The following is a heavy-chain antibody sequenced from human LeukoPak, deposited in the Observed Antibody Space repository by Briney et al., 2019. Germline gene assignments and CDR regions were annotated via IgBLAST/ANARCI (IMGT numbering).Heavy chain of an antibody. CDR1: GGSISSYY. J-gene: IGHJ3*02. D-gene: IGHD1-14*01. CDR3: ARYKRHSDAFDI. CDR2: IYYSGST. V-gene: IGHV4-59*01. Sequence: PSETLSLTCTVSGGSISSYYWSWIRQPPGKGLEWIGYIYYSGSTNYNPSLKSRVTISVDTSKNQFSLKLSSVTAADTAVYYCARYKRHSDAFDIWGQGTMVTVSS.